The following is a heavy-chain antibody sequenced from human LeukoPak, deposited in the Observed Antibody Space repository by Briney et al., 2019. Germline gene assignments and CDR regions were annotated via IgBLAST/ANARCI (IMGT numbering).Heavy chain of an antibody. CDR2: ISSSSSTI. Sequence: PGGSLRLSCAASGFTFSSYSMNWVRQAPGKGLEWVSYISSSSSTIYYADSVKGRFTISRDNAKNSLYLQMNSLRAEDTAVYYCARGEEYYYGSGSYYTSFDYWGQGTLVTVSS. D-gene: IGHD3-10*01. CDR3: ARGEEYYYGSGSYYTSFDY. J-gene: IGHJ4*02. V-gene: IGHV3-48*01. CDR1: GFTFSSYS.